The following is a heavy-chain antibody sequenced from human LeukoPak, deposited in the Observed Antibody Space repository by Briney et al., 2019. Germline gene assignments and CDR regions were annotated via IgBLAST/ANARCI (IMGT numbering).Heavy chain of an antibody. J-gene: IGHJ4*02. CDR2: IDHSGGT. CDR1: GDSVISGLYY. Sequence: PSETLSLTCSVSGDSVISGLYYWTWVRQPPGKGLEWIGEIDHSGGTNYNPSLKSRVTISVDMSKNQFSLQLSSVTAADTAVYYCAAGGWLPPYWGQGTLVTVSS. D-gene: IGHD3-22*01. V-gene: IGHV4-61*01. CDR3: AAGGWLPPY.